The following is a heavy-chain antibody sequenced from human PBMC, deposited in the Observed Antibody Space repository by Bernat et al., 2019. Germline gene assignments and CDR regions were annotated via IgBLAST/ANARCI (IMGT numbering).Heavy chain of an antibody. CDR1: GGSISSYY. V-gene: IGHV4-59*06. CDR2: THYTETT. Sequence: QVQLQESGPGLVKPSQTLTLTCTVSGGSISSYYWSWIRQPPGKGLEWIGYTHYTETTYYNSSLKSRVTISVDTSENQISLKLSSVTAADTAVYYCASLFGVVQGHDYWGQGTLATVSS. J-gene: IGHJ4*02. CDR3: ASLFGVVQGHDY. D-gene: IGHD3-3*02.